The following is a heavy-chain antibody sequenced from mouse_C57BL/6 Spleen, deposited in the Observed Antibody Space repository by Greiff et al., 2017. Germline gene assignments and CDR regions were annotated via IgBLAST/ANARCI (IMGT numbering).Heavy chain of an antibody. D-gene: IGHD2-3*01. CDR2: IRLKSDNYAT. CDR1: GFTFSNYW. J-gene: IGHJ3*01. Sequence: EVMLVESGGGLVQPGGSMKLSCVASGFTFSNYWMNWVRQSPEKGLEWVAQIRLKSDNYATHYAESVKGRFTISRDDSKSSVYLQMNNLRAEDTGIYYCTENDGYYAPWFAYWGQGTLVTVSA. CDR3: TENDGYYAPWFAY. V-gene: IGHV6-3*01.